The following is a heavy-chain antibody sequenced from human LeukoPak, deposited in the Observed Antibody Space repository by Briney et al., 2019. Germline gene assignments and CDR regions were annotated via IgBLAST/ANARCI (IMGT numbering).Heavy chain of an antibody. V-gene: IGHV4-59*01. Sequence: SETLSLTCTVSGGSISSYYWSWIRQPPGKGLEWIGYIYYSGSTNYNPSLKSRVTVSVDTSKNQFSLKLSSVTAADTAVYYCARPNYYGSGSLRFWGQGTLVTVSS. D-gene: IGHD3-10*01. J-gene: IGHJ4*02. CDR3: ARPNYYGSGSLRF. CDR1: GGSISSYY. CDR2: IYYSGST.